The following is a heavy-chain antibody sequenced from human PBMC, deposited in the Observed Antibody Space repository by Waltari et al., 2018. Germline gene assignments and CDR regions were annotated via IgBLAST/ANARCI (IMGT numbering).Heavy chain of an antibody. V-gene: IGHV5-51*01. CDR3: ARHGARGATTPFDY. CDR1: GYSFTSSW. Sequence: EVQLVPSGAAVNTPAESLKISCTGSGYSFTSSWIGWVRQMPGKGLEWMGIIYPGDSDTRYSPSFQGQVTISADKSISTAYLQWSSLKASDTAMYYCARHGARGATTPFDYWGQGTLVTVSS. J-gene: IGHJ4*02. CDR2: IYPGDSDT. D-gene: IGHD1-26*01.